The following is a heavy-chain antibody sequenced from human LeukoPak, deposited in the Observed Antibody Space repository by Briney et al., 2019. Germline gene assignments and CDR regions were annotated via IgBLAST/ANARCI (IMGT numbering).Heavy chain of an antibody. CDR3: AKDPGGEVLPDY. V-gene: IGHV3-30*02. CDR1: GFTFRSYG. Sequence: GGSLRLSCAASGFTFRSYGMHWVRQAPGKGLEWVAFIRYDGTKKNYADSVKGRFTLSRDNCKNPVYLEVSSLRAEDTAVYYCAKDPGGEVLPDYWGQGTLVSVSS. CDR2: IRYDGTKK. D-gene: IGHD1-26*01. J-gene: IGHJ4*02.